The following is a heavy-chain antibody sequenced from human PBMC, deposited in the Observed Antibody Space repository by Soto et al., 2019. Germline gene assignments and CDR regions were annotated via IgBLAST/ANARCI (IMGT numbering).Heavy chain of an antibody. CDR3: ASGFMVRGVYYFDY. Sequence: QVQLQQWGAGLLKPSETLSLTCAVYGGSFSGYYWSWIRQPPGKGLEWIGEINHSGSTNYNPSLKSRVTISVDTSKNQFSLKLSSVTAADTAVYYCASGFMVRGVYYFDYLGQGTLVTVSS. V-gene: IGHV4-34*01. D-gene: IGHD3-10*01. J-gene: IGHJ4*02. CDR2: INHSGST. CDR1: GGSFSGYY.